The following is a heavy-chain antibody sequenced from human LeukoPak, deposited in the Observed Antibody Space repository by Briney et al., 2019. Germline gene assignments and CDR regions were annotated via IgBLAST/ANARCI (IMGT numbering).Heavy chain of an antibody. CDR2: ISGNSVST. J-gene: IGHJ5*02. CDR1: GFTFSSYA. CDR3: AKGLAEYVSGGYYKNRCLDP. Sequence: GGSLRLSCAASGFTFSSYAMRWVRQAPGKGLEWVSGISGNSVSTYYADSVKGRFTISRENSKNTLYLQMNSLRDEDAAVYYCAKGLAEYVSGGYYKNRCLDPWGQGTRVTVSS. D-gene: IGHD3-10*01. V-gene: IGHV3-23*01.